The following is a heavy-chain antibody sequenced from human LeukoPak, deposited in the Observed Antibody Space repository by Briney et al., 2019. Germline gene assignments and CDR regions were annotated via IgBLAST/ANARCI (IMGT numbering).Heavy chain of an antibody. CDR2: ISSSSSYI. CDR1: GFTFSSYS. J-gene: IGHJ4*02. D-gene: IGHD6-19*01. CDR3: ARRKPGSSGRTYYFDY. V-gene: IGHV3-21*01. Sequence: KPGGSLRLSCAASGFTFSSYSMNWVRPAPGKGLEWVSSISSSSSYIYYADSVKGRFTISRDNAKNSLYLQMNSLRAEDTAVYYCARRKPGSSGRTYYFDYWGQGTLVTVSS.